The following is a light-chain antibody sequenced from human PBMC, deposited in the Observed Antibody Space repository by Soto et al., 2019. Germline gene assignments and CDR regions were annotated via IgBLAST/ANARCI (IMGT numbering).Light chain of an antibody. CDR1: QDISNH. CDR3: QQRVT. V-gene: IGKV1-39*01. Sequence: DIQMTQSPSSLSASIGDRVTITCQASQDISNHLNWYQQKPGKAPKLLIYAASSLQSGVPSRFSGSGSGTDFTLTISSLQPEDFATYYCQQRVTFGQGTRLEIK. J-gene: IGKJ5*01. CDR2: AAS.